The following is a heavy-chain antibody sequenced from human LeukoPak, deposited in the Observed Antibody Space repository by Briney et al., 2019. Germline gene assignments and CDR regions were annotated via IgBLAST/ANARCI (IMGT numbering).Heavy chain of an antibody. J-gene: IGHJ4*02. CDR2: IYPGDSDT. D-gene: IGHD1-26*01. Sequence: GASLTISCKGSGYSFTSYWIGWVRQMPGKGLEWMGIIYPGDSDTRYSPSFQGQVTISADKSISTAYLQWSSLKASDTAMYYCARSSGSYLWYFDYWGQGTLVTVSS. V-gene: IGHV5-51*01. CDR1: GYSFTSYW. CDR3: ARSSGSYLWYFDY.